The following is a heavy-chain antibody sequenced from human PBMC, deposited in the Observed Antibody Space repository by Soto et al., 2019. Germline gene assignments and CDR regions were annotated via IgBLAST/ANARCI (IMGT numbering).Heavy chain of an antibody. CDR1: GYTFTGYY. Sequence: ASVKVSCKSSGYTFTGYYMHWVRQAPGQGLEWMGWINPNSGGTNYAQKFQGWVTMTRDTSISTAYMELSRLRSDDTAVYYCAREENKNTTLYYYYDDMDVWGQGTTVTVSS. D-gene: IGHD1-26*01. J-gene: IGHJ6*02. CDR3: AREENKNTTLYYYYDDMDV. V-gene: IGHV1-2*04. CDR2: INPNSGGT.